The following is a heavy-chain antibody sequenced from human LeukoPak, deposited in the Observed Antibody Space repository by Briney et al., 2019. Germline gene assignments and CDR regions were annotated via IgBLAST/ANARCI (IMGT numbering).Heavy chain of an antibody. J-gene: IGHJ6*03. CDR3: ARHSYYYYYMDV. CDR2: IYTSGST. V-gene: IGHV4-4*09. CDR1: GGSISSYY. Sequence: SETLSLTCTVSGGSISSYYWSWIRQPPGKGLVWIGYIYTSGSTNYNPSLKSRVTISVDTSKNQFSLKLSSVTAADTAVYYCARHSYYYYYMDVWGKGTTVTVSS.